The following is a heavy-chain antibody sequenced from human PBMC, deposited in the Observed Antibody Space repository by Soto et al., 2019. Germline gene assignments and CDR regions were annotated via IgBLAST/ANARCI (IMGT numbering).Heavy chain of an antibody. CDR2: IYLTGAV. D-gene: IGHD2-21*01. CDR1: GAALNSGTYY. Sequence: SVSLPLPCSVSGAALNSGTYYWSWIGQVPGKGLEWIRHIYLTGAVDYNPSLRDRITISQDTSERQFSLNLRLVTAADTAVYYCARLRIATNNYKWFDPWGQGTLVT. J-gene: IGHJ5*02. V-gene: IGHV4-31*03. CDR3: ARLRIATNNYKWFDP.